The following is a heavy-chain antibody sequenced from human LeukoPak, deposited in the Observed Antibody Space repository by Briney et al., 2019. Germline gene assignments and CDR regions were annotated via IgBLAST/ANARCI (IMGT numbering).Heavy chain of an antibody. J-gene: IGHJ5*02. CDR1: GGSFSGYY. Sequence: SETLSLTCAVYGGSFSGYYWSWIRQPPGKGLEWIGEINHSGSTNYNPSLKSRVTISVDTSKNQFSLKLSSVTAADTAVYYCARGARGRGIGVVPAAIGHWFDPWGQGTLVTVSS. CDR2: INHSGST. D-gene: IGHD2-2*01. V-gene: IGHV4-34*01. CDR3: ARGARGRGIGVVPAAIGHWFDP.